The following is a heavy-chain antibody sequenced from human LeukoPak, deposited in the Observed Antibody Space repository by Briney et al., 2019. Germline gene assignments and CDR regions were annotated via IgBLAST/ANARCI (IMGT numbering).Heavy chain of an antibody. CDR3: ARDSTITFGGVIVNDAFDI. CDR2: IIPILGIA. D-gene: IGHD3-16*02. J-gene: IGHJ3*02. V-gene: IGHV1-69*04. CDR1: GGTFSSYA. Sequence: SVKVSCKASGGTFSSYAISWVRQAPGQGLEWIGRIIPILGIANYAQKFQGRVTITADKSTSTAYMELSSLRSEDTAVYYCARDSTITFGGVIVNDAFDIWGQGTMVTVSS.